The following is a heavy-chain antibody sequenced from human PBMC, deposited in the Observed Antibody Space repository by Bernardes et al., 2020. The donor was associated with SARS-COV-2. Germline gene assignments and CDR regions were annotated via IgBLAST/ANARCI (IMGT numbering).Heavy chain of an antibody. CDR1: GFTFSSYG. Sequence: GGSLRLSCAASGFTFSSYGMHWVLQAPGKGLEWVAVISDDGSVKYFEDSVKGRFSISRDNSKNTLFLQMNSLRHDDTAVYYCAKGAFGEVLSQFDYWGQGTLVTVSS. V-gene: IGHV3-30*18. CDR2: ISDDGSVK. CDR3: AKGAFGEVLSQFDY. D-gene: IGHD3-10*01. J-gene: IGHJ4*02.